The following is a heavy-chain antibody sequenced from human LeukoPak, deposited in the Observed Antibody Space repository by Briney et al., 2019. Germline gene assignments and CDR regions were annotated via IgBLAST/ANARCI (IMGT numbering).Heavy chain of an antibody. Sequence: GSLRLSCAASGFTFSSYAMSWVRQAPGKGLEWVSAISGSGGSTYYADSVKGRFTIARDNSKNTLHLQMNSLRDEDTAVYYCAKEAVAGDYFDYWGQGTLVTVSS. CDR1: GFTFSSYA. D-gene: IGHD6-19*01. V-gene: IGHV3-23*01. J-gene: IGHJ4*02. CDR2: ISGSGGST. CDR3: AKEAVAGDYFDY.